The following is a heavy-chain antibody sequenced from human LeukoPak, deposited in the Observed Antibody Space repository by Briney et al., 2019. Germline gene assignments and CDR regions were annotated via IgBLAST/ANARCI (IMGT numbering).Heavy chain of an antibody. CDR1: GGSISSYC. J-gene: IGHJ5*02. CDR3: ARVPLGGFDP. Sequence: SETLSLTCTVSGGSISSYCWSWIRQPPGKGLEWIGYIYYSGSTNYNPSLKSRVTISVDKSKNQFSLKLSSVTAADTAVYYCARVPLGGFDPWGQGTLVTVSS. D-gene: IGHD3-16*02. CDR2: IYYSGST. V-gene: IGHV4-59*12.